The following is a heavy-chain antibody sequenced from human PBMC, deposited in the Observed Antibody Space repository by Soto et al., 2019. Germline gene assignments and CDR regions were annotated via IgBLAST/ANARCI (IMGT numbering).Heavy chain of an antibody. CDR2: INSDGSST. J-gene: IGHJ6*03. D-gene: IGHD3-3*01. Sequence: PGGSLRLSCAASGFTFSSYWMHWVRQAPGKGLVWVSRINSDGSSTSYADSVKGRFTISRDNAKNTLYLQMNSLRAEDTAVYYCASNPPSNYDFWSSYYIYYYYYMDVWGKGTTVTVSS. V-gene: IGHV3-74*01. CDR1: GFTFSSYW. CDR3: ASNPPSNYDFWSSYYIYYYYYMDV.